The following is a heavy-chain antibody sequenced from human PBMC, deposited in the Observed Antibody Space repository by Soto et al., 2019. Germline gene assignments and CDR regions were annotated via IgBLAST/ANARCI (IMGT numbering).Heavy chain of an antibody. CDR1: GFTFSSYS. D-gene: IGHD2-2*01. Sequence: EVQLVESGGGLVQPGGSLRLSCAASGFTFSSYSMNWVRQAPGKGLEWVSYISSSSSTIYYADSVKGRFTISRDNAKNSLYLQMNSLRAEDTAVYYCAREAIVVVPAATEFDYWGQGTLVTVSS. CDR2: ISSSSSTI. J-gene: IGHJ4*02. CDR3: AREAIVVVPAATEFDY. V-gene: IGHV3-48*01.